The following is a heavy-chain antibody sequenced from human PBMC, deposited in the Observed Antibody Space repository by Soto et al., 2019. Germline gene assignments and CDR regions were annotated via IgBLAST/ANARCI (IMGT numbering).Heavy chain of an antibody. CDR2: IGGSGGGT. Sequence: EVQLLESGGGLVQPGGSLRLSCAASGFTFSRSGMNWVGQPPGRGLEWASGIGGSGGGTYYADFVKGRFSIFRDDSKDMLYLQMNSLRVEDTAVYYCAKTGYCSGGSCHYIDYWGHGTLVTVSS. J-gene: IGHJ4*01. D-gene: IGHD2-15*01. CDR1: GFTFSRSG. V-gene: IGHV3-23*01. CDR3: AKTGYCSGGSCHYIDY.